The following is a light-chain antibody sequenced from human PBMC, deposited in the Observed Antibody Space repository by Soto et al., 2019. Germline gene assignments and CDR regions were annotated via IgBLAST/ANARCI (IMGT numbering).Light chain of an antibody. Sequence: EIVLTQSPATLSLSPGERATLSCRASQSVSSYLAWYHQKPGQAPRLIIYGASSRATGIPDRFSGSGSGTDFTLTISRLEPEDVAVYYCQQYGSSPQTFGQGTKVDIK. V-gene: IGKV3-20*01. CDR1: QSVSSY. CDR3: QQYGSSPQT. CDR2: GAS. J-gene: IGKJ1*01.